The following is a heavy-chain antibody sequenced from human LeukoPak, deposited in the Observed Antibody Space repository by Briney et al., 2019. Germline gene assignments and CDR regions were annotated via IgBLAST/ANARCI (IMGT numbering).Heavy chain of an antibody. CDR2: ISSSSSYI. V-gene: IGHV3-21*01. Sequence: PGGSLRLSCAASGFTFSSYSMNWVRQAPGKGLEWVSFISSSSSYIYYADSVKGRFTISEYNATSTLYLQMNSLRAEHTPMCYCASPYYYGSGTYDYWGQGTLVTVSS. J-gene: IGHJ4*02. CDR3: ASPYYYGSGTYDY. D-gene: IGHD3-10*01. CDR1: GFTFSSYS.